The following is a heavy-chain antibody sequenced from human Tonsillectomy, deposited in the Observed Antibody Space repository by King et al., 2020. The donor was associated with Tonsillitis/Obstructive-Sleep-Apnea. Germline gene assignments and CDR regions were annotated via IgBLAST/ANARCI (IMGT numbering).Heavy chain of an antibody. CDR1: GFTFSSYE. CDR3: ARDIVYSSSSPNSFDY. V-gene: IGHV3-48*03. CDR2: ISSSGSTI. Sequence: VQLVESGGGLVQPGGSLRLSCAASGFTFSSYEMNWVRQAPGKGLEWVSYISSSGSTIYYADSVKGRFTISRDNAKNSLYLQMNSLRAEDTAVYYCARDIVYSSSSPNSFDYWGQGTLVTVSS. D-gene: IGHD6-6*01. J-gene: IGHJ4*02.